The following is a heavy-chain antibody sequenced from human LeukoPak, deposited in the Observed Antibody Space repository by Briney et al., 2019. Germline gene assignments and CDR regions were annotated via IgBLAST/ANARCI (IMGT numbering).Heavy chain of an antibody. D-gene: IGHD6-19*01. CDR3: AKIPSGGCPTFDY. V-gene: IGHV3-23*01. J-gene: IGHJ4*02. CDR1: GFTFSSYA. CDR2: ISGSGGST. Sequence: SGGSLRLSCAASGFTFSSYAMSWVRQAPGKGLEWVSSISGSGGSTYYADSVKGRFTISRDNSKNTLYLQMNSLRAEDTAVYYFAKIPSGGCPTFDYWAQGTWLTASS.